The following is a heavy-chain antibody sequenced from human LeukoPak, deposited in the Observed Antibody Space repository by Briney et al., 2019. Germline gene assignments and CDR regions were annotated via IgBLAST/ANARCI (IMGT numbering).Heavy chain of an antibody. Sequence: GASVKVSCKASGYTFTSYGISWVRQAPGQGLEWMGWISAYNGNTNYAQKLQGRVTMTTDTSTSTAYMELRSLRSDDTAVYYCARNGCYDFWSGYYRCFDYWGQGTLVTVSS. CDR2: ISAYNGNT. D-gene: IGHD3-3*01. CDR1: GYTFTSYG. J-gene: IGHJ4*02. V-gene: IGHV1-18*01. CDR3: ARNGCYDFWSGYYRCFDY.